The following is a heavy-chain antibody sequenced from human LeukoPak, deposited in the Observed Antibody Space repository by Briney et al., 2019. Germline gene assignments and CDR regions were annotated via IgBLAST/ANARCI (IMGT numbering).Heavy chain of an antibody. D-gene: IGHD3-3*01. CDR1: GFTFSNHW. CDR3: ARLYYDFWSGYSPKYYYMDV. CDR2: INQEGSEK. V-gene: IGHV3-7*01. J-gene: IGHJ6*03. Sequence: GGSLRLSCAASGFTFSNHWMTWVRQAPGKGLEWVANINQEGSEKYYVDSVRGRFTISRDNAKNSLYLQMNSLRVEDTAVYYCARLYYDFWSGYSPKYYYMDVWGKGTTVTVSS.